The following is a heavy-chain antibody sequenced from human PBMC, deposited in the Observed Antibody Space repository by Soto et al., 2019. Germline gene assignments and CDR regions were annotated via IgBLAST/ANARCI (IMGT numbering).Heavy chain of an antibody. Sequence: GGSLRLSCAAPGIPLSSYAMHWVRQAPGKGLEYVSGLSSNGGSTYYANSVKGRFTISRDNSKNTLYLQMGSLRAEDMAVYYCARGRSGFYYFDYWGQGSLVTVSS. D-gene: IGHD3-10*01. CDR3: ARGRSGFYYFDY. V-gene: IGHV3-64*01. J-gene: IGHJ4*02. CDR1: GIPLSSYA. CDR2: LSSNGGST.